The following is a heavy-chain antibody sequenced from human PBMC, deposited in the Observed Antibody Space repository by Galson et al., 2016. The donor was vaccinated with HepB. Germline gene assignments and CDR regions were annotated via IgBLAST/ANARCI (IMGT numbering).Heavy chain of an antibody. CDR1: GFSFSSDW. CDR2: INQDGSEK. J-gene: IGHJ4*02. CDR3: AESRR. D-gene: IGHD6-25*01. V-gene: IGHV3-7*01. Sequence: SLRLSCAASGFSFSSDWMIWVRQAPGEGREWVANINQDGSEKYYVESVKGRFTISRDNAKNSVYLQTNSLRVEDTAVYYCAESRRWGQGTLVTVSS.